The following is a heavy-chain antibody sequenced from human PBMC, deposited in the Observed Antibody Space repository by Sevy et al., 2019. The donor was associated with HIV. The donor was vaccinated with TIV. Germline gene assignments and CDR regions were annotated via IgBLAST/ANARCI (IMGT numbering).Heavy chain of an antibody. V-gene: IGHV3-72*01. CDR3: VRGPNCGVGGCQQISPYCLDV. CDR1: GFAFSDHY. Sequence: GGSLRLSCAASGFAFSDHYVDWVRQAPGKGLEWVGRIRNRPNRYTTEYAASVEGRCTISRDDSGHSLYLRMNSLKTEDSSIYYCVRGPNCGVGGCQQISPYCLDVWGKGATVTVSS. CDR2: IRNRPNRYTT. D-gene: IGHD2-21*01. J-gene: IGHJ6*03.